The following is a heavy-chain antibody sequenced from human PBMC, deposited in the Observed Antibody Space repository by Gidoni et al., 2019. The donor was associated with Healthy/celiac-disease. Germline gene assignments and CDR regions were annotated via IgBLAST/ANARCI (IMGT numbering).Heavy chain of an antibody. J-gene: IGHJ4*02. CDR2: FDPEDGET. D-gene: IGHD2-21*02. CDR1: GYTLTELS. Sequence: QVQLVQSGAEVKKPGASVKVSCKVSGYTLTELSMHWVRQAPGKGLEWMGGFDPEDGETIYAQKFQGRVTMTEDTSTDTAYMELSSLRSEDTAVYYCATPPVVSCGGDCYPVGYFDYWGQGTLVTVSS. V-gene: IGHV1-24*01. CDR3: ATPPVVSCGGDCYPVGYFDY.